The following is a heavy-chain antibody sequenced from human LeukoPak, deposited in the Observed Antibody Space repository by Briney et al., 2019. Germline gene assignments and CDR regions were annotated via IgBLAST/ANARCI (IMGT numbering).Heavy chain of an antibody. V-gene: IGHV3-23*01. Sequence: GGSLRLSCATSGFTFSSYAMIWVRQAPGKGLEWVSGISDGGGSTYYADSVKGRFTISRDNSKSTLYLQMSSLRAEDTAVYYCAKSSYDFWSSFDYWGQGTLVTVSS. CDR3: AKSSYDFWSSFDY. J-gene: IGHJ4*02. CDR2: ISDGGGST. D-gene: IGHD3-3*01. CDR1: GFTFSSYA.